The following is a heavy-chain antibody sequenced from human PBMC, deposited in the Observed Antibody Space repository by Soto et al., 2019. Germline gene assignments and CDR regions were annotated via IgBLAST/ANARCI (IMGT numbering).Heavy chain of an antibody. V-gene: IGHV3-23*01. CDR1: GFTFSSYS. CDR2: FRTSGDGGTT. Sequence: EVQLLESGGGLVQPGGSLRLSCAASGFTFSSYSMSWVHQAPGKGLEWVSGFRTSGDGGTTYYADSVKGRFTISRDNSKNMLFLQMNSLRAEDTAIYYCAKKVNSGPGSQYFDYWGQGTLFTVSS. J-gene: IGHJ4*02. D-gene: IGHD3-10*01. CDR3: AKKVNSGPGSQYFDY.